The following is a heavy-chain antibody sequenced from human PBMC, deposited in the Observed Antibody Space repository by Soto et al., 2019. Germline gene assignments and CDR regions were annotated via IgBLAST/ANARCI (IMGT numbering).Heavy chain of an antibody. CDR1: GYIFTSYA. Sequence: ASVKVSCKASGYIFTSYAMLWVRQAPGQRLEWMGWINAGNGNTKYSQKFQGRVTITRDTSASTAYMELSSLRSEDTAVYYCARAGDYYESSGPIRLDYWGQGTLVTVSS. J-gene: IGHJ4*02. V-gene: IGHV1-3*01. CDR2: INAGNGNT. D-gene: IGHD3-22*01. CDR3: ARAGDYYESSGPIRLDY.